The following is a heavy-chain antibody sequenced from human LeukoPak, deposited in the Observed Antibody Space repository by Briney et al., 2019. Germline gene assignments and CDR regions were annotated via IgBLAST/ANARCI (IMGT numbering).Heavy chain of an antibody. CDR1: GGFISNYY. Sequence: SETLSLTCTVSGGFISNYYWNWIRQPPGKGLEWIGYIYYSGSTNYNPSLMSRVTISLDTSNNQLSLKLSSVTAADTAVYYCARGDYYDSSGYYPYDAFDIWGQGTMVTVSS. CDR2: IYYSGST. D-gene: IGHD3-22*01. CDR3: ARGDYYDSSGYYPYDAFDI. J-gene: IGHJ3*02. V-gene: IGHV4-59*01.